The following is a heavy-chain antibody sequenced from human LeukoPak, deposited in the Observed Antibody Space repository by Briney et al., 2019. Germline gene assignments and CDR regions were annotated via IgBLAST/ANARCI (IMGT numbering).Heavy chain of an antibody. CDR1: GFTFSNYW. V-gene: IGHV3-74*01. CDR2: ISPDGSTT. J-gene: IGHJ4*02. Sequence: GGSLRLSCAASGFTFSNYWIHWLRQAPGEGPVQVSRISPDGSTTHFADSVKGRFTLSRDNADNTVFLQMSSLRADDTAVYFCAREFMIGSSLLRYFDHWGQGTLVSVSS. CDR3: AREFMIGSSLLRYFDH. D-gene: IGHD3-16*01.